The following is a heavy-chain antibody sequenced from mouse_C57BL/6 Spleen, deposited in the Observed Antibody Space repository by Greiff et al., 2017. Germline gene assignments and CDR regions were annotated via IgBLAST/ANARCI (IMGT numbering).Heavy chain of an antibody. J-gene: IGHJ4*01. CDR2: ISYDGSN. D-gene: IGHD2-4*01. V-gene: IGHV3-6*01. CDR1: GYSITSGYY. CDR3: AREDYDYDGYAMDY. Sequence: EVQLKESGPGLVKPSQSLSLTCSVTGYSITSGYYWNWIRQFPGNKLEWMGYISYDGSNNYNPSLKNRISITRDTSKNQFFLKLNSVTTEDTATYYCAREDYDYDGYAMDYWGQGTSVTVSS.